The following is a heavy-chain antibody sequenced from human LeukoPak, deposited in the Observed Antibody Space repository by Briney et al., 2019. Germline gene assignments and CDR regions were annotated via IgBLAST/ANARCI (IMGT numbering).Heavy chain of an antibody. V-gene: IGHV1-2*02. CDR3: ARGPRGIAVAGT. D-gene: IGHD6-19*01. CDR2: INPNSGGT. J-gene: IGHJ5*02. CDR1: GYTFTGYY. Sequence: ASVKVSCKASGYTFTGYYMHWVRQAPGQGLEWMGWINPNSGGTNCAQKFQGRVTMTRDTSISTAYMELSRLRSDDTAVYYCARGPRGIAVAGTWGQGTLVTVSS.